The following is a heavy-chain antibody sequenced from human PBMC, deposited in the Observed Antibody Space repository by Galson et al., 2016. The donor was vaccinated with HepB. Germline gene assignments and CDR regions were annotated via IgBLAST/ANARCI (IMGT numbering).Heavy chain of an antibody. Sequence: SLRLSCAASGFTFGAYAMRWVRQAPGEGLEWVARIRNKTNGGTTAHGAPVKVRITISRSDSKNKLYLQINNLKTEDTAVYYCTTVGIALPNADHWGPGTVVTVSS. V-gene: IGHV3-15*01. J-gene: IGHJ4*02. CDR2: IRNKTNGGTT. CDR1: GFTFGAYA. CDR3: TTVGIALPNADH. D-gene: IGHD6-13*01.